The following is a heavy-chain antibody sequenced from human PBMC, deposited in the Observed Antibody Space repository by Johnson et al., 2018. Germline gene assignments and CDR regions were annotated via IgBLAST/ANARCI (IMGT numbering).Heavy chain of an antibody. CDR1: GFTFDDYA. CDR3: AKDRGYSYGNDACDI. J-gene: IGHJ3*02. V-gene: IGHV3-9*01. CDR2: ISWNSGSI. D-gene: IGHD5-18*01. Sequence: VQLVESGGGLVQPGRSLRLSCAASGFTFDDYAMHWVRQAPGKGLEWGSGISWNSGSIGYADSVKGRFTISRDNAKNSLYLQMNSRRAEDTALYYCAKDRGYSYGNDACDIWGQGTMVTVPA.